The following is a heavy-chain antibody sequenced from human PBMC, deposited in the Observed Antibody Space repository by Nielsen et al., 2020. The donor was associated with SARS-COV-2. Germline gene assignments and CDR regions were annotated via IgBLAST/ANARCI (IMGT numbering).Heavy chain of an antibody. CDR3: ARDLAPRGSQYYYYYGMDV. Sequence: GESLKISCAASGFTFSSYEMNWVRQAPGKGLEWVSYISSSGSTIYYADSVKGRFTISRDNAKNSLYLQMNSLRVEDTAVYYCARDLAPRGSQYYYYYGMDVWGQGTTVTVSS. J-gene: IGHJ6*02. CDR2: ISSSGSTI. D-gene: IGHD3-10*01. CDR1: GFTFSSYE. V-gene: IGHV3-48*03.